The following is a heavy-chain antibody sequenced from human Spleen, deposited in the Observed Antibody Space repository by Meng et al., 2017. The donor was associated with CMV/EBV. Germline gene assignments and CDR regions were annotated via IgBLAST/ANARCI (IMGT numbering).Heavy chain of an antibody. CDR1: SGSFSGYY. CDR3: ARGMVVIAPWFDP. CDR2: INMGAGT. D-gene: IGHD2-21*01. V-gene: IGHV4-34*01. Sequence: GSLRLSCAVYSGSFSGYYWSWFRQPPGKGLEWIGQINMGAGTNYNPSLKSRVTISLDTSKNQFSLKMTSVTAADTAVYYCARGMVVIAPWFDPWGPGTLVTVSS. J-gene: IGHJ5*02.